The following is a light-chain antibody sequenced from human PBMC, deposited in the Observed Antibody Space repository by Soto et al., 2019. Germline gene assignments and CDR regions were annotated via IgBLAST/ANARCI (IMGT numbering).Light chain of an antibody. V-gene: IGKV1-5*01. CDR3: QQYDSYWT. J-gene: IGKJ1*01. CDR1: QTITRW. Sequence: DIQMTQSPSTLSASVGDRVTIPGRASQTITRWMAWYQQKPGKAPKLLIYDASTLESGVPSRFSGSRSGTEFTLTISSLQPDDFATYYCQQYDSYWTFGQGTKVDIK. CDR2: DAS.